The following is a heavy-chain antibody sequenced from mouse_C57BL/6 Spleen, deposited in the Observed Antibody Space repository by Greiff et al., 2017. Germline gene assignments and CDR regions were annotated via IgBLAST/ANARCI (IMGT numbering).Heavy chain of an antibody. CDR1: GYNFTSYY. CDR2: IYPGNSTP. J-gene: IGHJ3*01. D-gene: IGHD2-4*01. Sequence: VQLQQSGPELVKPGASVKISCKASGYNFTSYYIHWVQQRPGQGLEWIGWIYPGNSTPKYNEKFKGKATLTADTSSSTAYMQLTSLTSEDSAVYYCAEDYLFAYWGQGTLVTVSA. V-gene: IGHV1-66*01. CDR3: AEDYLFAY.